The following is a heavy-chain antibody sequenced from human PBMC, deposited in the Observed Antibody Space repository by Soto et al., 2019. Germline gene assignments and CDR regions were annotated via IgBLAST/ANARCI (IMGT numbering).Heavy chain of an antibody. CDR1: GGSISSSSYY. CDR2: IYYSGST. J-gene: IGHJ5*02. Sequence: SETLSLTCTVSGGSISSSSYYWGWIRQPPGKGLEWIGSIYYSGSTYYNQSLKSRVTISVDTSKNQFSLKLSSETAADTAVYYFARHAYSNYGTTQDLGWFDPWGQGTLVTVSS. V-gene: IGHV4-39*01. CDR3: ARHAYSNYGTTQDLGWFDP. D-gene: IGHD4-4*01.